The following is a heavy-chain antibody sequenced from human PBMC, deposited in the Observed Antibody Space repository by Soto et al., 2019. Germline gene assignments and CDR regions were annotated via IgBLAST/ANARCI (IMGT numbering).Heavy chain of an antibody. CDR3: AKDKPGTTSFDY. V-gene: IGHV3-23*01. J-gene: IGHJ4*02. Sequence: GGSLRLSCAASGFTISSNAMCWVRQAPGKGLEWVSGISDRGDTTHYADSVKGRFTISRDTSKNTLYLQLNTLRAGDTAVYYCAKDKPGTTSFDYWGQGTLVTVSS. D-gene: IGHD1-1*01. CDR1: GFTISSNA. CDR2: ISDRGDTT.